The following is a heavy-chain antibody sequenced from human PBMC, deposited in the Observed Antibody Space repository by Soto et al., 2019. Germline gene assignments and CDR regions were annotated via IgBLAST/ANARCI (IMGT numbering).Heavy chain of an antibody. V-gene: IGHV3-30-3*01. J-gene: IGHJ3*01. CDR3: ARDKLLAFDL. CDR1: GFTVSSNY. Sequence: SLRLSCAASGFTVSSNYMSWVRQAPGKGLEWVAMISYDGSSHYHADSVKGRFTISRDNSKITLYLQMNSLKIDDTAVYYCARDKLLAFDLWGQGTMVTVSS. CDR2: ISYDGSSH.